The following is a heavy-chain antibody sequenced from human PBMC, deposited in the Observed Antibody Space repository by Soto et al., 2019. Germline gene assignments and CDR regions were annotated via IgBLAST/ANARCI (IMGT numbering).Heavy chain of an antibody. V-gene: IGHV3-30*03. CDR1: GFAFSTYG. CDR2: TTSDGARI. CDR3: GRKNPGREWGVPGY. Sequence: QVQLVESGGGVVQPGRSLRLSCAASGFAFSTYGMHWVRQAPGKGLEWVAVTTSDGARINYADSVKGRFTISRDKSRTTLYLQVNSLRIGGPAVLFCGRKNPGREWGVPGYWGQGTLVTVSS. J-gene: IGHJ4*02. D-gene: IGHD3-3*01.